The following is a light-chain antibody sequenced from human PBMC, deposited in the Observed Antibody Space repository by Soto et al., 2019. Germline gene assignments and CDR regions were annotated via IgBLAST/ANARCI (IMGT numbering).Light chain of an antibody. CDR3: LQDYNYPLT. CDR1: QGIRND. CDR2: AAS. V-gene: IGKV1-6*01. Sequence: AIQMTHSPSSLSASVGDRVTITCRASQGIRNDLGWYQQKPGKAPKLLIYAASSLQSGVPSRFSDSGSGTDFTLTISSLQLEDFATYYCLQDYNYPLTFGGGTKVDIK. J-gene: IGKJ4*01.